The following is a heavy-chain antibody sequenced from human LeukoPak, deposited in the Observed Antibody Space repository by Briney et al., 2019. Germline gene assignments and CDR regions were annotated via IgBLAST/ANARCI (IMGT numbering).Heavy chain of an antibody. D-gene: IGHD5-24*01. V-gene: IGHV3-23*01. CDR2: ISGSGGST. Sequence: PGGSLHLSCAASDFTFSSCAMSWVRPARGGGLEWVSVISGSGGSTYYAVSVKGRFTISRDNSKNTLYLQMNSLRAEDTVVYYCAKARGRDGYKDELDYWGQGTLVTVSS. J-gene: IGHJ4*02. CDR1: DFTFSSCA. CDR3: AKARGRDGYKDELDY.